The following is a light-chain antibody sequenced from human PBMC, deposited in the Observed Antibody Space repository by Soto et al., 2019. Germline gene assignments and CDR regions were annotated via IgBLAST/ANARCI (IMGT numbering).Light chain of an antibody. CDR3: QVWDTYVDHGV. Sequence: SYELTQPPSVSVAPGQTAKITCGGENIGVKSVNWYLQKPGQAPVLVVYDDSDRPSGIPERFSGSNSNDGATLTISRVEAGDEADYYCQVWDTYVDHGVFGVGTKLTVL. V-gene: IGLV3-21*02. CDR2: DDS. J-gene: IGLJ3*02. CDR1: NIGVKS.